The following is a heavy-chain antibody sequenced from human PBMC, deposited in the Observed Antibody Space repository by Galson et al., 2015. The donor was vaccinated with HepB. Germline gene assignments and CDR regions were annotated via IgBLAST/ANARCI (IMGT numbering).Heavy chain of an antibody. CDR3: ARLSDFWSGYYQDTYNWFDP. V-gene: IGHV5-10-1*01. D-gene: IGHD3-3*01. Sequence: QSGAEVKKPGESLRISCKGSGYSFTSYWISWVRQMPGKGLEWMGRIDPSDSYTNYSPSFQGHVTISADKSISTAYLQWSSLKASDTAMYYCARLSDFWSGYYQDTYNWFDPWGQGTLVTVSS. J-gene: IGHJ5*02. CDR2: IDPSDSYT. CDR1: GYSFTSYW.